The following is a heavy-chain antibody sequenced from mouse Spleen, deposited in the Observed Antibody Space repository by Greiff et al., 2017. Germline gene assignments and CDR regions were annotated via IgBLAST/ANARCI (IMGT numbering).Heavy chain of an antibody. Sequence: EVKVEESGGGLVQPGGSRKLSCAASGFTFSSFGMHWVRQAPEKGLEWVAYISSGSSTIYYADTVKGRFTISRDNPKNTLFLQMTSLRSEDTAMYYCARGDSHAMDYWGQGTSVTVSS. CDR2: ISSGSSTI. J-gene: IGHJ4*01. CDR3: ARGDSHAMDY. V-gene: IGHV5-17*02. CDR1: GFTFSSFG.